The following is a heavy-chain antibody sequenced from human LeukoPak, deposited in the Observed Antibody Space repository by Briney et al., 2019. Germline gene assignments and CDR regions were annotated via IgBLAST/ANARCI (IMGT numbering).Heavy chain of an antibody. CDR1: GGSISSYY. CDR2: IYYSGST. D-gene: IGHD3-3*01. Sequence: SETLSLTCTVSGGSISSYYWSWIRQPPGKGLEWIGYIYYSGSTNYNPSLKSRVTISVDTSKNQFSLKLSSVTAADTAVYYCARTDYDFWSGSTNWFDPWGQGTLVTVSS. CDR3: ARTDYDFWSGSTNWFDP. V-gene: IGHV4-59*01. J-gene: IGHJ5*02.